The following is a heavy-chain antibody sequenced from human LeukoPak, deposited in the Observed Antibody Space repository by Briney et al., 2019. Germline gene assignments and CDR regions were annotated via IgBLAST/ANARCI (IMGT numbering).Heavy chain of an antibody. CDR3: ARGSIAARNDAFDI. Sequence: PSETLSLTCTVSGDPISSYYWSWIRQPPGKGLEWIGYIYYSGSTNYNPSLKSRVTISVDTSKNQFSLKLSSVTAADTAVYYCARGSIAARNDAFDIWGQGTIVTVSS. CDR2: IYYSGST. D-gene: IGHD6-6*01. CDR1: GDPISSYY. V-gene: IGHV4-59*01. J-gene: IGHJ3*02.